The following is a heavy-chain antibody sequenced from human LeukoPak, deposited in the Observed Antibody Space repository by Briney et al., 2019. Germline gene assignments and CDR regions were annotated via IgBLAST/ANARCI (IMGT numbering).Heavy chain of an antibody. CDR2: INHSRST. CDR1: GGSFSGYY. V-gene: IGHV4-34*01. D-gene: IGHD4/OR15-4a*01. Sequence: SETLSLTCAVYGGSFSGYYWSWIRQPPGKGLEWIGEINHSRSTNYNPSLKSRVTISVDTSKNQFSLKLSSVTAADTAVYYCARGGFRLSPLYYYYYMDVWGKGTTVTVSS. J-gene: IGHJ6*03. CDR3: ARGGFRLSPLYYYYYMDV.